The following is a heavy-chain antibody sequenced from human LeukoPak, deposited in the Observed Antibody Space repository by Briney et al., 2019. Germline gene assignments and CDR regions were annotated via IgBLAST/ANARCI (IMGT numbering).Heavy chain of an antibody. D-gene: IGHD5-24*01. CDR2: IHPSGIF. Sequence: SETLSLTCAVYGGSYDDYYCSWLRQPPGKGLEWLVEIHPSGIFYYNSSLLSRVTISIDTSKSQFSLRLTSVTAADTAFYYCARGRDRSKAGDHWGQGSLVIVSS. V-gene: IGHV4-34*01. J-gene: IGHJ4*02. CDR1: GGSYDDYY. CDR3: ARGRDRSKAGDH.